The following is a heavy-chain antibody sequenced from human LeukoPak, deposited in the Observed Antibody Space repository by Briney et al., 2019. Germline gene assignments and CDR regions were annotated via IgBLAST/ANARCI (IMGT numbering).Heavy chain of an antibody. D-gene: IGHD5-18*01. CDR1: GGSISSYY. V-gene: IGHV4-59*01. CDR2: IYYSGST. Sequence: SETLSLTCTVSGGSISSYYWSWIRQPLGKGLEWIGYIYYSGSTNYNPSLKSRVTISVDTSKNQFSLKLSSVTAADTAVYYCARVRGYSYGYGWFDPWGQGTLVTVSS. CDR3: ARVRGYSYGYGWFDP. J-gene: IGHJ5*02.